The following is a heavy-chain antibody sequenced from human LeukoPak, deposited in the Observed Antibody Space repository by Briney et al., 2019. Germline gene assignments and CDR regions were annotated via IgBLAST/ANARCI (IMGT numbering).Heavy chain of an antibody. V-gene: IGHV3-23*01. CDR3: ARDRSDILTGYYVY. D-gene: IGHD3-9*01. CDR2: ISGSGGST. CDR1: GFTFSSYA. Sequence: QTGGSLRLSCAASGFTFSSYAMSWVRQAPGKGLEWVSAISGSGGSTYYADSVKGRFTISRDNSKNTLYLQMSSLRAEDTAVYYCARDRSDILTGYYVYWGQGTLVTVSS. J-gene: IGHJ4*02.